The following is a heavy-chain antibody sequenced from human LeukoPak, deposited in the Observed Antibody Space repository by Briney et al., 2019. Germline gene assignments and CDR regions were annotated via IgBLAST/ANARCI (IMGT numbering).Heavy chain of an antibody. D-gene: IGHD1-14*01. CDR2: IIPILGIA. CDR3: AREREPLPPDY. J-gene: IGHJ4*02. CDR1: GGTLSSYT. V-gene: IGHV1-69*04. Sequence: SVKVSCKASGGTLSSYTISWVRQAPGQGLEWMGRIIPILGIANYAQKFQGRVTITADKSTSTAYMELSSLRSEDTAVYYCAREREPLPPDYWGQGTLVTVSS.